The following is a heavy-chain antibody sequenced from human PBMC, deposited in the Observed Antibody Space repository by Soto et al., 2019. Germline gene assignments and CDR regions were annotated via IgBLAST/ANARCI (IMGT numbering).Heavy chain of an antibody. D-gene: IGHD3-3*01. J-gene: IGHJ6*02. CDR2: ISYDGGNK. Sequence: SLRLSCAASGFTFSTYGMHWVRQAPGKGLEWVAVISYDGGNKNYADSVKGRFTISRDNSKNTLYLQMNSLRAEDTAVYYCAKDYVLEWLRYYYGMDVWGQGTTVTVSS. V-gene: IGHV3-30*18. CDR1: GFTFSTYG. CDR3: AKDYVLEWLRYYYGMDV.